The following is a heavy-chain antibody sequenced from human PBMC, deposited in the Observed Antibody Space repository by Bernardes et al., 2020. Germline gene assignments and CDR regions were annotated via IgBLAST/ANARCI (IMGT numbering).Heavy chain of an antibody. CDR2: IKQEGREK. CDR3: ARDSRSGWYLPLSPPHAFDI. V-gene: IGHV3-7*01. Sequence: GGSLRLSCSVPGFTFSDYWLSWVRKAPGKGLEWAANIKQEGREKYHVDSMKGRFTISRDNAKNSLYLQMGSLRAEDTAVYYCARDSRSGWYLPLSPPHAFDIWGQGTMVTVSS. J-gene: IGHJ3*02. CDR1: GFTFSDYW. D-gene: IGHD6-19*01.